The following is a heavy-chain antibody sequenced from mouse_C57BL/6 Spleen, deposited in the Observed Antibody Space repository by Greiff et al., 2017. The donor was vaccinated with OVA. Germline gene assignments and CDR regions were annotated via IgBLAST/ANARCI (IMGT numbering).Heavy chain of an antibody. J-gene: IGHJ3*01. CDR3: ARYGTTVVAPFAY. D-gene: IGHD1-1*01. Sequence: VQGVESGAELARPGASVKLSCKASGYTFTSYGISWVKQRTGQGLEWIGEIYPRSGNTYYNEKFKGKATLTADKSSSTAYMELRSLTSEDSAVYFCARYGTTVVAPFAYWGQGTLVTVSA. V-gene: IGHV1-81*01. CDR2: IYPRSGNT. CDR1: GYTFTSYG.